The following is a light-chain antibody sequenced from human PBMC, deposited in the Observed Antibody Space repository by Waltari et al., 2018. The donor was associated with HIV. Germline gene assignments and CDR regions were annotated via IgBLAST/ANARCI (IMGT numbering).Light chain of an antibody. J-gene: IGLJ2*01. Sequence: QSALTQSPSASGSPGQAVTISCTGTSSDVGAYEYVSWYRKNPGNAPKLIIYDVYKRPSGVPDRFSGSKSGNTASLTVSGLQAEDEATYYCSSYAGSKNRVVFGGGTFLTVL. CDR1: SSDVGAYEY. CDR2: DVY. V-gene: IGLV2-8*01. CDR3: SSYAGSKNRVV.